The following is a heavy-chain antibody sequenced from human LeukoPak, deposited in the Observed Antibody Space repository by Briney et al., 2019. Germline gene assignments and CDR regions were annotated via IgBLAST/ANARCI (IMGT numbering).Heavy chain of an antibody. D-gene: IGHD1-26*01. V-gene: IGHV4-59*01. CDR3: ARSSGSRYYIDY. CDR2: IHYTGST. CDR1: MGSLTTYY. J-gene: IGHJ4*02. Sequence: PPETPSLTCTVSMGSLTTYYGSWFRQPPGKRPEWIGFIHYTGSTNYNPSLKSRVTISVDTSKHQFSLKLNSATAADTAVYFCARSSGSRYYIDYWGQGTLVTVSS.